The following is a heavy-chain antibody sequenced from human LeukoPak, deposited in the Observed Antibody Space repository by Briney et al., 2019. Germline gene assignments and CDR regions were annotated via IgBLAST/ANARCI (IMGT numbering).Heavy chain of an antibody. D-gene: IGHD2-2*01. CDR3: ATFPLRYCSSTSCYLYYYYGMDV. V-gene: IGHV1-18*01. J-gene: IGHJ6*02. Sequence: SVRVSCKASGYTFTSYGISWVRQAPGQGLEWMGWISAYNGNTNYAQKLQGRVTMTTDTSTSTAYMELRSLRSDDTAVYYCATFPLRYCSSTSCYLYYYYGMDVWGQGTTLTVSS. CDR1: GYTFTSYG. CDR2: ISAYNGNT.